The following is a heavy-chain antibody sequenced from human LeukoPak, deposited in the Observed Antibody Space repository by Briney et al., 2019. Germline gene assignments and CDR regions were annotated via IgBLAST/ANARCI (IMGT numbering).Heavy chain of an antibody. V-gene: IGHV3-21*01. Sequence: GGSLRLSCAASGFTFSAYNMNWVRPTPGKGLEWVLSITTRCSYMFYADSVRGRFTISRDNAENSLYLQMNSLRDEDTAVYYCARDKDVGATLLDYWGQGPLVSVSS. J-gene: IGHJ4*02. CDR1: GFTFSAYN. D-gene: IGHD1-26*01. CDR3: ARDKDVGATLLDY. CDR2: ITTRCSYM.